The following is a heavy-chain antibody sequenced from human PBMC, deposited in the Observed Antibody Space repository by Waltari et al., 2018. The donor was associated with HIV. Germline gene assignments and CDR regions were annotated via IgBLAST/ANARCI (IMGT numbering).Heavy chain of an antibody. D-gene: IGHD1-26*01. V-gene: IGHV3-21*01. J-gene: IGHJ5*02. CDR1: GFSFSSYS. CDR2: IRSSSNFI. CDR3: ARDGGSPPNRWFDP. Sequence: EVHLVESGGGLVKRGGSLRLSCAASGFSFSSYSMNWVRQAPGKGVEWVTSIRSSSNFIYYADSVKGRFTISRDNAKNSLYLQMNSLRAEDTAVYYCARDGGSPPNRWFDPWGQGTLVTVSS.